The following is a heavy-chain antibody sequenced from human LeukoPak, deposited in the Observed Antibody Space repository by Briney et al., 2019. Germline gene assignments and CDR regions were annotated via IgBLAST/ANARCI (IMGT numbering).Heavy chain of an antibody. CDR2: INPNSGGT. D-gene: IGHD2-15*01. Sequence: ASVKVSCKASGYTFTGYYMHWVRQAPGQGLEWMGWINPNSGGTNYAQKFQGRVTMTRDTSISTAYMELSRLRSDDTAVYYCARGEPYCSGGSCPSRSYYYYYYMDVWGKGTTVTVSS. CDR1: GYTFTGYY. V-gene: IGHV1-2*02. CDR3: ARGEPYCSGGSCPSRSYYYYYYMDV. J-gene: IGHJ6*03.